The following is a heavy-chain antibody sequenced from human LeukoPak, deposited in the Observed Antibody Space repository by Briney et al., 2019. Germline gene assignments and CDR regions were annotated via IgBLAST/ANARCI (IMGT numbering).Heavy chain of an antibody. Sequence: GGSLRLSCAASGFTVSSNYMSWVREAPGKGLEWVSVIYSGGNTYYAASVKGRFTISRDNSKNTVYLQMNSLRVEDTAVYYCAGSSGSYLFFDYWGQGTLVTVSS. V-gene: IGHV3-66*01. CDR3: AGSSGSYLFFDY. CDR2: IYSGGNT. J-gene: IGHJ4*02. CDR1: GFTVSSNY. D-gene: IGHD3-10*01.